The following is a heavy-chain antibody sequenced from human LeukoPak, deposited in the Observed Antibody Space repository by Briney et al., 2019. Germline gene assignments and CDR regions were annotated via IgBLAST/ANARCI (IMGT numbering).Heavy chain of an antibody. CDR1: GFTFSTSW. Sequence: PGGSLRLSCVASGFTFSTSWMTWVRQAPGKGLEWVANINEDGSTKNYVDSMKGRFTVSRDNAQNTLYLQMNSLRAEDTAVYYCAKVYGDYAYYYGMDVWGQGTTVTVSS. CDR2: INEDGSTK. V-gene: IGHV3-7*01. CDR3: AKVYGDYAYYYGMDV. D-gene: IGHD4-17*01. J-gene: IGHJ6*02.